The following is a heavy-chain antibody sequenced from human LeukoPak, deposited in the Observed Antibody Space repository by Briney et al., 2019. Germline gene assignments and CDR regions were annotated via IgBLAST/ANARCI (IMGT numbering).Heavy chain of an antibody. J-gene: IGHJ3*02. D-gene: IGHD3-16*01. CDR1: GFTFSSSW. CDR3: ASRVMSVNGFDI. V-gene: IGHV3-74*01. Sequence: PGGSLGLSCAASGFTFSSSWMHWGRQAPGKGLEWVSRISTYGSSTTYADSVKGRFTITRDNAENPLYLQMNSLRAEDTAVYYCASRVMSVNGFDIWGQGTMVTVSS. CDR2: ISTYGSST.